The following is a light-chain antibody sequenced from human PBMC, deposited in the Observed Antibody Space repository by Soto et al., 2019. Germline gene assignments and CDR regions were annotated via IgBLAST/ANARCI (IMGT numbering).Light chain of an antibody. J-gene: IGLJ1*01. V-gene: IGLV2-23*01. CDR3: CLYIRATTFV. Sequence: QSALAQLDSVCGSPGQSITISCSGTSGFVGSFSLVSWYQQHPGKAPKVMISEGHRRPSGVPDRFSGSTSVNSASLTISGLQADDDADYYCCLYIRATTFVFGTGTNVTVL. CDR2: EGH. CDR1: SGFVGSFSL.